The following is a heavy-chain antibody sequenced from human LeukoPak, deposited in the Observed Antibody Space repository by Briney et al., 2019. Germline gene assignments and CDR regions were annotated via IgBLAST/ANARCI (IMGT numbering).Heavy chain of an antibody. V-gene: IGHV4-59*01. D-gene: IGHD5-18*01. CDR3: ARDDSYAAYNWFDP. J-gene: IGHJ5*02. Sequence: SETLSLTCTVSGGSITSYYWSWIRQPPGKGLEWIGYIYYSGSTTYNPSLKSRVTMSVDTSKNQFSLKLSSVTAADTAMYFCARDDSYAAYNWFDPWCQGTLVTVSS. CDR2: IYYSGST. CDR1: GGSITSYY.